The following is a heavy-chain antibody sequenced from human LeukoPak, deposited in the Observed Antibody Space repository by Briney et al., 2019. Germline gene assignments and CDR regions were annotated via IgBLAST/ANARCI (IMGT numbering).Heavy chain of an antibody. V-gene: IGHV3-53*01. CDR1: GFTVSSNY. D-gene: IGHD6-13*01. J-gene: IGHJ4*02. CDR2: IYSGGST. CDR3: ARDRSSSWYLDY. Sequence: PGGSPRLSCAASGFTVSSNYMSWVHQAPGKGLEWVSVIYSGGSTYYADSVKGRFTISRDNSKNTLYLQMNSLRAEDTAVYYCARDRSSSWYLDYWGQGTLVTVSS.